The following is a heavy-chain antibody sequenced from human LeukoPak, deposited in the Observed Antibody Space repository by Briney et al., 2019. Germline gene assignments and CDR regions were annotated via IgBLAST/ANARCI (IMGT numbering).Heavy chain of an antibody. CDR1: GYTLTGYY. J-gene: IGHJ6*03. CDR3: AKAAAGSPHSYYYYYYLDV. V-gene: IGHV1-2*02. D-gene: IGHD6-13*01. CDR2: INPNSGGT. Sequence: ASVTVSCKPSGYTLTGYYMQWVEQAPGQGLEWMGWINPNSGGTNYAQKFQGRVTMTRDTSISTAYMELSRLRSDDTAVYYCAKAAAGSPHSYYYYYYLDVWGTGTTVTISS.